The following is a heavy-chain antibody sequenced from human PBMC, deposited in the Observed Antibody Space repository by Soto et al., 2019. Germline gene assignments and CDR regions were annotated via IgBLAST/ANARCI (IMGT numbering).Heavy chain of an antibody. CDR1: GYSFTSCG. CDR3: ARRGLYYYDSSGYHP. D-gene: IGHD3-22*01. V-gene: IGHV1-18*01. Sequence: ASVKVSCEASGYSFTSCGISWVRQAPGQGLEWMGWISAYNGNTNYAQKLQGRVTMTTDTSTSTAYMELRSLRSDDTAVYYCARRGLYYYDSSGYHPWGQGTLVTVSS. CDR2: ISAYNGNT. J-gene: IGHJ4*02.